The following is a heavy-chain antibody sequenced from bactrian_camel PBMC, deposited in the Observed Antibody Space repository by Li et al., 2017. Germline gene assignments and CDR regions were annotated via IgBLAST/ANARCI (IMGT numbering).Heavy chain of an antibody. CDR2: IDVDGST. J-gene: IGHJ6*01. CDR3: AADRALGVCRGRWFGFNS. D-gene: IGHD2*01. V-gene: IGHV3S53*01. CDR1: GDTSRIAT. Sequence: VQLVESGGGSAHSGGSLRLSCAASGDTSRIATRAWFRQATGKEREGVARIDVDGSTQYADSVKGRFTISRDNAKNTLYLQMNSLKPEDTAMYYCAADRALGVCRGRWFGFNSWGQGTQVTVS.